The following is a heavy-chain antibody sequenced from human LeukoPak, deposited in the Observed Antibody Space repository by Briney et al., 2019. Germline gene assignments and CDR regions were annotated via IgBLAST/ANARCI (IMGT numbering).Heavy chain of an antibody. CDR2: INKRGRT. CDR3: DRARSKWFGELSVPWFFHY. V-gene: IGHV4-34*01. D-gene: IGHD3-10*01. Sequence: PSETLSLTCAVYGGSFSDYYWNWIRQPPGKGLEWMGEINKRGRTNYNPSLKRRGRITVETYKNQFDQKQRSVNAADAAEEYCDRARSKWFGELSVPWFFHYWGQGPLVPVSS. J-gene: IGHJ4*02. CDR1: GGSFSDYY.